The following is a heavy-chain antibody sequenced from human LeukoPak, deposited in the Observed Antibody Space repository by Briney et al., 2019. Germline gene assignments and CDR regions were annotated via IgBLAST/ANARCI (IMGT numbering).Heavy chain of an antibody. Sequence: SGGSLRLSCAASGFTFSSHAMSWVRQAPGKGLEWVSGLIENGATTYYADSVKGRFTISRDNSRNTMYLQMNSLRAEDTAVYYCVKEYRVGSSPAFGDFWGQGTLVTVSS. CDR3: VKEYRVGSSPAFGDF. J-gene: IGHJ4*02. D-gene: IGHD1-26*01. V-gene: IGHV3-23*01. CDR1: GFTFSSHA. CDR2: LIENGATT.